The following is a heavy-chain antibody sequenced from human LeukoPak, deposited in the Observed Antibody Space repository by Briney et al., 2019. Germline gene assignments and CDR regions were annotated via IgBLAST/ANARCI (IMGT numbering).Heavy chain of an antibody. CDR1: GYTFTSYA. V-gene: IGHV1-3*01. D-gene: IGHD3-10*01. CDR3: ARDQYYYGSGNLYGMDV. Sequence: GASVKVSCKASGYTFTSYAMHWVRQAPGQRLEWMGWINAGNGNTKYSQKFQGRVTMTRDTSTSTVYMELSSLRSEDTAVYYCARDQYYYGSGNLYGMDVWGQGTTVTVSS. CDR2: INAGNGNT. J-gene: IGHJ6*02.